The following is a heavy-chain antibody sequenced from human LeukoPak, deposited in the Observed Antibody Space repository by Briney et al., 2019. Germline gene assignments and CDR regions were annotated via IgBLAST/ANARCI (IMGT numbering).Heavy chain of an antibody. Sequence: GGPLRLSCAASGFTFSDYYMSWIRQAPGKGLEWVSYISSSGSTIYYADSVKGRFTISRDNAKNSLYLQMNSLRAEDTAVYYCARDLLSGSSGAFDIWGQGTMVTVSS. CDR3: ARDLLSGSSGAFDI. CDR1: GFTFSDYY. V-gene: IGHV3-11*01. D-gene: IGHD1-26*01. J-gene: IGHJ3*02. CDR2: ISSSGSTI.